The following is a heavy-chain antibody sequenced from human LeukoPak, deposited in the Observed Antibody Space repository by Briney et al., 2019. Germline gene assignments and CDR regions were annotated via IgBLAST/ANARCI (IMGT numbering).Heavy chain of an antibody. V-gene: IGHV3-9*03. D-gene: IGHD1-26*01. J-gene: IGHJ5*02. CDR1: GFTFDDYA. CDR3: AKGNSGSYSQDWFDP. Sequence: GGSLRLSCAASGFTFDDYAMHWVRQAPGEGLEWVSGISWKGDIIGYADSVKGRFTISRDNVKNSLYLQMNSLRPEDMALYYCAKGNSGSYSQDWFDPWGQGTLVTVSS. CDR2: ISWKGDII.